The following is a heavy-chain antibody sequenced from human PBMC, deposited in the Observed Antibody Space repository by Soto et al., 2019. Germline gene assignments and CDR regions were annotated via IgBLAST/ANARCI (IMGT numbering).Heavy chain of an antibody. Sequence: PSGTLARTCSLSVGAFSSYYWSLLLEPPVKGLEWIGEINHSGSTNYNPSLKSRVTISVDTSKHQFSLNMTSVTAADSAVYYCARVPDFYDLLEAEGFDVWGKGQKVTVS. CDR2: INHSGST. J-gene: IGHJ3*01. CDR1: VGAFSSYY. CDR3: ARVPDFYDLLEAEGFDV. D-gene: IGHD3-9*01. V-gene: IGHV4-34*01.